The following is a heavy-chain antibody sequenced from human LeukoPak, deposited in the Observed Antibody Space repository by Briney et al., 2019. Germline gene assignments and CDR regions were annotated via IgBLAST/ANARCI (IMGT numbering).Heavy chain of an antibody. CDR2: IKQDGSEK. Sequence: PGGSLRLSCAASGFTFSSYWMSWVRQAPGKGLEWVANIKQDGSEKYYVDSVKGRFTISRDNAKNSLYLQMNSLRAEDTAVYYCARERYCSSTSCPHGDLDYWGQGTLVSVSS. J-gene: IGHJ4*02. D-gene: IGHD2-2*01. V-gene: IGHV3-7*01. CDR1: GFTFSSYW. CDR3: ARERYCSSTSCPHGDLDY.